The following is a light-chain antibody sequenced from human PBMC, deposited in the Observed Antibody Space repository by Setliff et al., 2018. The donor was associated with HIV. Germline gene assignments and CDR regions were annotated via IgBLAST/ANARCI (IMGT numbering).Light chain of an antibody. V-gene: IGLV2-23*02. CDR2: EVS. CDR1: ISDVGSYNL. CDR3: CSYAGSSTYV. J-gene: IGLJ1*01. Sequence: QSALTQPASVSGSPGQSITTSCTGTISDVGSYNLVSWYQQHPGKAPKLMIFEVSKRPSGVSNRFSGSKSGNTASLTISGLQAEDEADYHCCSYAGSSTYVFGIGTKVTVL.